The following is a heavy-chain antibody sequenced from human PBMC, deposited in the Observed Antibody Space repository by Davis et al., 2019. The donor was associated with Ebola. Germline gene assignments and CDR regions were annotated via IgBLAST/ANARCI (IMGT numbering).Heavy chain of an antibody. V-gene: IGHV1-69*13. D-gene: IGHD3-16*02. J-gene: IGHJ2*01. CDR1: GGTFSNYA. Sequence: SVKVSCKASGGTFSNYAISWVRQAPGQGLEWMGGITPIFAIANYAQKFQGRVTITADESTSTAYMDLSSLRSEDTAVYYCARRIMITFGGVIVHYWYFDLWGRGTLVTVSS. CDR2: ITPIFAIA. CDR3: ARRIMITFGGVIVHYWYFDL.